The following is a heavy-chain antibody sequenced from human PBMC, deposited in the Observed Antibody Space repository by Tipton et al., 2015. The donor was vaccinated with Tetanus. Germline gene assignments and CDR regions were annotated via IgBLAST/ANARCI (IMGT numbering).Heavy chain of an antibody. J-gene: IGHJ5*02. CDR2: IYSGGST. Sequence: GLVKPSETLSLSCTVSGGSSHDYYWSWIRQSAGKGLEWIGRIYSGGSTNYNPSPKSRVTMSMDTPKNRFSLKLNSVTVADTAVYFCVRDRYGGWFDPWGQGTLVTVSS. CDR1: GGSSHDYY. D-gene: IGHD3-16*02. CDR3: VRDRYGGWFDP. V-gene: IGHV4-4*07.